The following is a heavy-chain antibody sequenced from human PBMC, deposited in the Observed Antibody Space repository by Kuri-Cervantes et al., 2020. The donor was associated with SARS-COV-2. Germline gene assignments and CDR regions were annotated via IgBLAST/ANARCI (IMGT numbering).Heavy chain of an antibody. D-gene: IGHD2-21*01. CDR2: IYYSGST. CDR1: GGSISSYY. Sequence: GSLRLSCTVSGGSISSYYWSWIRQPPGKGLEWIGYIYYSGSTNYNPSLKSRVTISVDTSKNQFSLKLSSVTAADTAVYYCARDVIRRVWSYGMDVWGQGTTVTVSS. J-gene: IGHJ6*02. V-gene: IGHV4-59*01. CDR3: ARDVIRRVWSYGMDV.